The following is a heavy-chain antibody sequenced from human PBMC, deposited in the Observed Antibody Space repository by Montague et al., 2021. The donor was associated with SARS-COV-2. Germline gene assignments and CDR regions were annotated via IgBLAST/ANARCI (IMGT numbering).Heavy chain of an antibody. CDR1: GGSFSDNI. CDR2: IYPGGST. D-gene: IGHD2-15*01. J-gene: IGHJ3*02. CDR3: ARDMRMVANVVVVVDAVVDGFDI. Sequence: SETLSLTCADHGGSFSDNIWTWIRQPPGKGLEWIGEIYPGGSTHYNPSLRSRVTMSRDTPERQFSLKLNSVTAADTAVYYCARDMRMVANVVVVVDAVVDGFDIWGQGTMVTVSS. V-gene: IGHV4-34*01.